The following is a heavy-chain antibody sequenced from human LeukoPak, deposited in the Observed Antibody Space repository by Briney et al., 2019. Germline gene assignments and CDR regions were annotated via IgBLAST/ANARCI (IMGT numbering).Heavy chain of an antibody. D-gene: IGHD3-22*01. Sequence: GGSRRLACAASGFTFSSYGMHWVRQAPGKGRGWVAVISYDGSNKYYAEYVKGRFTISRDNSKNTLYLQMNSLRTEDTAVYYCAKLIGYYDSSGYTPFDYWGRGTLVTVSS. CDR3: AKLIGYYDSSGYTPFDY. CDR2: ISYDGSNK. V-gene: IGHV3-30*18. J-gene: IGHJ4*02. CDR1: GFTFSSYG.